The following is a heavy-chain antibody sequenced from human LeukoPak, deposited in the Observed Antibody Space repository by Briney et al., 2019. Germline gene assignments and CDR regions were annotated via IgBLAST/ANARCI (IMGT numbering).Heavy chain of an antibody. V-gene: IGHV3-23*01. CDR3: ALLGLN. CDR1: GFTFSSYA. Sequence: PGGSLRLSYVGSGFTFSSYAMSWVRQAPGKGLEWVSSIVGSGYTTYYADSVKGRFTISRDNSKNTVYLQMNSLRAEDTAVYYCALLGLNWGQGTLVTVSS. J-gene: IGHJ4*02. D-gene: IGHD2-15*01. CDR2: IVGSGYTT.